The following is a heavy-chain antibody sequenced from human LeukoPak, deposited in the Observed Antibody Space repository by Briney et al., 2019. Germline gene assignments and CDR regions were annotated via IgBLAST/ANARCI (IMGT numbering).Heavy chain of an antibody. CDR3: ARPRSGSRHIDY. J-gene: IGHJ4*02. CDR2: ISSSSSYI. D-gene: IGHD1-26*01. CDR1: GFTFSSYS. V-gene: IGHV3-21*01. Sequence: GGSPRLSCAASGFTFSSYSMNWVRQAPGKGLEWVSSISSSSSYIYYADSVKGRFTISRDNAKNSLYLQMNSLRAEDTAVYYCARPRSGSRHIDYWGQGTLVTVSS.